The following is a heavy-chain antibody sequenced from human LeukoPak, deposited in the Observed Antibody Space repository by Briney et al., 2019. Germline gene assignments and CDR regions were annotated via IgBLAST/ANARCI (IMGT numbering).Heavy chain of an antibody. CDR1: GFSFSDYY. J-gene: IGHJ4*02. V-gene: IGHV3-11*04. CDR2: ISSSSSTI. Sequence: PGGSLRLSCAASGFSFSDYYMSWIRQAPGRGLEWVSYISSSSSTIYYADSVKGRFTISRDNAKNSLYLQMNSLRAEDTAVYYCARYYYDSSAYKVLDYWGQGTLVTVSS. D-gene: IGHD3-22*01. CDR3: ARYYYDSSAYKVLDY.